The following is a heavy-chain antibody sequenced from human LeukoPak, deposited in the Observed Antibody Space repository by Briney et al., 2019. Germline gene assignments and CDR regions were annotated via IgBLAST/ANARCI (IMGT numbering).Heavy chain of an antibody. J-gene: IGHJ4*02. Sequence: GGSLRLSCAASGFIFDDYAMHWVRQAPGKGLEWVSGISWNSGSIGYADSVKGRFTISRDNAKNSLYLQMNSLRAEDMALYYCVKDRGSGILSGGGLEYWGQGTLVTVSS. V-gene: IGHV3-9*03. CDR1: GFIFDDYA. CDR3: VKDRGSGILSGGGLEY. CDR2: ISWNSGSI. D-gene: IGHD1-26*01.